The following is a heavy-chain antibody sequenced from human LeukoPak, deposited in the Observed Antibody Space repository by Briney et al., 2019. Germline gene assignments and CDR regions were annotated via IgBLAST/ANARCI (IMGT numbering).Heavy chain of an antibody. D-gene: IGHD3-22*01. J-gene: IGHJ4*02. CDR2: ISGSGGST. CDR3: AKPGDYDSSGYPHYFDY. V-gene: IGHV3-23*01. CDR1: GFTFSSYA. Sequence: GGSLRLSCAAPGFTFSSYAMSWVRQAPGKGLEWVSAISGSGGSTYYADSVKGRFTISRDNSKNTLYLQMNSLRAEDTAVYYCAKPGDYDSSGYPHYFDYWGQGTLVTVSS.